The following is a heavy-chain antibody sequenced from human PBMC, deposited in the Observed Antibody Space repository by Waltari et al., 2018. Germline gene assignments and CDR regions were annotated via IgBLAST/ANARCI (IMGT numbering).Heavy chain of an antibody. Sequence: QVQLVQSGAEVKKPGSSVQVSCKASGGTFSSYAIRWVRQAPGRGLEWMGRIIPIFGTANYAQKFQGRVTITADKSTSTAYMELSSLRSEDTAVYYCARPRRGGEAFDYWGQGTLVTVSS. D-gene: IGHD2-21*01. J-gene: IGHJ4*02. CDR3: ARPRRGGEAFDY. CDR2: IIPIFGTA. CDR1: GGTFSSYA. V-gene: IGHV1-69*08.